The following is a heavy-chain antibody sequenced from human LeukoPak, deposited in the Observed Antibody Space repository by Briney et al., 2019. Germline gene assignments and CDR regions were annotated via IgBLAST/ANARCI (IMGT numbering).Heavy chain of an antibody. D-gene: IGHD3-10*01. CDR1: GFTFSSYS. V-gene: IGHV3-48*04. CDR3: AREWFKTHDY. J-gene: IGHJ4*02. Sequence: GGSLRLSCAASGFTFSSYSMNWVRQAPGKGLEWVSYIGSSGSTKHYADSVKGRFTISRDNAKNSLYLQMNSLRAEDTAVYYCAREWFKTHDYWGQGTLVTVSS. CDR2: IGSSGSTK.